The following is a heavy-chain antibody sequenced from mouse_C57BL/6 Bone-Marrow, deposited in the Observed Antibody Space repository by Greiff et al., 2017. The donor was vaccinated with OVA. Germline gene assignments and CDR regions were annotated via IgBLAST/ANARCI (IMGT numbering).Heavy chain of an antibody. CDR2: ISYSGST. CDR1: GYSITSYY. V-gene: IGHV3-8*01. CDR3: ARYPITTVVPYFDY. D-gene: IGHD1-1*01. J-gene: IGHJ2*01. Sequence: EVKLQESGPGLAKPSQTLSLTCSVTGYSITSYYWNWIRKFPGNKLEYMGYISYSGSTYYNPSLKSRISITRDTSKNQYYLQLNSVTTEDTATYYCARYPITTVVPYFDYWGQGTTLTVSS.